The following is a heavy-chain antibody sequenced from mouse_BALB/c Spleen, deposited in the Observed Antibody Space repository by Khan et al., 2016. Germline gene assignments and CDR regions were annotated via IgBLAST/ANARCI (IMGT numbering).Heavy chain of an antibody. J-gene: IGHJ1*01. CDR3: ARAPCYYYDSSYWSFDV. CDR1: GYSITSGYY. CDR2: ISYDGSN. D-gene: IGHD1-1*01. Sequence: EVQLQESGPGLVKPSQSLSLTCSVTGYSITSGYYWNWIRQFPGNKLEWMGYISYDGSNNYNPSLKNRISITRDTSKNQSFLKLNSVTTEDTATYYCARAPCYYYDSSYWSFDVWGAGATVTVAS. V-gene: IGHV3-6*02.